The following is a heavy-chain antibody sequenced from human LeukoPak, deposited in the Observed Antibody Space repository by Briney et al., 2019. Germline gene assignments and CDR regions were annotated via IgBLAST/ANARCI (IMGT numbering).Heavy chain of an antibody. CDR1: GFPFDDYG. CDR3: VTTLGYYFDY. CDR2: ISWNSGDI. Sequence: GGSLRLSCVASGFPFDDYGMHWVRQAPGKGLEWVSGISWNSGDIGYADSVKGRFTISRDNAKNSLYLQMNSLRAEDMALYYCVTTLGYYFDYWGRGTLVTVSS. J-gene: IGHJ4*02. V-gene: IGHV3-9*03. D-gene: IGHD3-16*01.